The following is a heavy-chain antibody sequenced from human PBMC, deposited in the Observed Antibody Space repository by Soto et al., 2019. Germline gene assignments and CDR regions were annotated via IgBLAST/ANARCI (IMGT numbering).Heavy chain of an antibody. Sequence: QVQLQESGPGLVKPSETLSLTCTVSGGSVSSGVSYWSWIRQPPGKGLEWIAYIFYSGATYYNPSLKSRVTISVDTAKSHFSLKLSSVTAADTAVYVYAWMPVSSNIWYYFDLWGQGTLVTVSS. V-gene: IGHV4-61*03. D-gene: IGHD2-2*01. CDR3: AWMPVSSNIWYYFDL. CDR2: IFYSGAT. CDR1: GGSVSSGVSY. J-gene: IGHJ4*02.